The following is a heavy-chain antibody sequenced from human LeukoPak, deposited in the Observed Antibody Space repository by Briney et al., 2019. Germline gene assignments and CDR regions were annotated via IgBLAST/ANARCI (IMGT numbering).Heavy chain of an antibody. CDR2: ISYDGSNK. CDR1: GFTFSNYA. J-gene: IGHJ4*02. D-gene: IGHD6-13*01. V-gene: IGHV3-30-3*01. CDR3: ARGVVGVSSWSDY. Sequence: PGGSLRLSCAASGFTFSNYAMHWVRQAPGKGLEWVAVISYDGSNKYYTDSVKGRFTISRDNSKNTLFLQMNSLRAEDTAVYYCARGVVGVSSWSDYWGQGTLVTVSS.